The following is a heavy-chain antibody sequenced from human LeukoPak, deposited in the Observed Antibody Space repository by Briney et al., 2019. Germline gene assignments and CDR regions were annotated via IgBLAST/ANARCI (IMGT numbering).Heavy chain of an antibody. J-gene: IGHJ5*02. V-gene: IGHV4-34*01. CDR3: ARVGQGSSWYSWFDP. CDR1: GGSFSGYY. D-gene: IGHD6-13*01. CDR2: INHSGST. Sequence: PSETLSLTCAVYGGSFSGYYWSWIRQPPGKGLEWIGEINHSGSTNYNPSLKSRVTISVDTSKNQFSLKLSSVTAADTAVYYCARVGQGSSWYSWFDPWGQGTLVTVSS.